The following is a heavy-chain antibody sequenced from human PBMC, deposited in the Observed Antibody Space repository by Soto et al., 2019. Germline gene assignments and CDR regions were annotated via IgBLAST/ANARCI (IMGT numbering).Heavy chain of an antibody. V-gene: IGHV3-21*01. CDR2: ISSSSSYI. CDR3: ARGGIAMVRDYYYYMDV. J-gene: IGHJ6*03. Sequence: GGSLRLSCAASGFTFSSYSMNWVRQAPGKGLEWVSSISSSSSYIYYADSVKGRFTISRDNAKNSLYLQMNSLRAEDTAVYYCARGGIAMVRDYYYYMDVWGKGITVTVS. CDR1: GFTFSSYS. D-gene: IGHD3-10*01.